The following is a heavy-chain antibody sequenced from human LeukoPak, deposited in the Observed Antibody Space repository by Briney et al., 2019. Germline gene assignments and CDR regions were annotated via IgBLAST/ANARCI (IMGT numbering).Heavy chain of an antibody. CDR2: IYYSGST. CDR1: GGSISSYY. V-gene: IGHV4-59*01. Sequence: SETLSLTCTVSGGSISSYYWSWIRQPPGKGLEWTGYIYYSGSTNYNPSLKSRVTISVDTSKNQFSLKLSSVTAADTAVYYCARSELGYFDYWGQGTLVTVSS. D-gene: IGHD1-14*01. J-gene: IGHJ4*02. CDR3: ARSELGYFDY.